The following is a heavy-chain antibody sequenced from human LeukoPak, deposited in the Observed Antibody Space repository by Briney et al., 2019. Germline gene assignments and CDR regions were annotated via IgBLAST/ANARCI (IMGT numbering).Heavy chain of an antibody. CDR3: ARAGQRAGRYFDY. D-gene: IGHD1-1*01. CDR2: ISSSSSYI. CDR1: GFTFSSYS. Sequence: GGSLRLSCAASGFTFSSYSMNWVRQAPGKGLEWVSSISSSSSYIYYADSVKGRFTISRDNAKNSLYLQMNSLRAEDTAVYYCARAGQRAGRYFDYWGQGTLVTVSS. V-gene: IGHV3-21*01. J-gene: IGHJ4*02.